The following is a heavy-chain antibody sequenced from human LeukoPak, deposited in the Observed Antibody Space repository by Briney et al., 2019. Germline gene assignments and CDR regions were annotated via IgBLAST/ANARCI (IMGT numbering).Heavy chain of an antibody. CDR3: ARGRTYYDSSGAGLNWFDP. D-gene: IGHD3-22*01. J-gene: IGHJ5*02. V-gene: IGHV4-34*01. CDR2: INHSGST. Sequence: SETLSLTCAVYGGSFSGYYWSWIRQPPGKGLEWIGEINHSGSTNYNPSLKSRVTISVDTSKNQFSLKLSSVTAADTAVYYCARGRTYYDSSGAGLNWFDPWGQGTLVTVSS. CDR1: GGSFSGYY.